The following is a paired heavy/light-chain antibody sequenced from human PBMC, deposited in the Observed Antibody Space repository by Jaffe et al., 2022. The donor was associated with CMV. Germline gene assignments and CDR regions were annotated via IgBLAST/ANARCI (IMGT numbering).Heavy chain of an antibody. CDR2: INHSGST. V-gene: IGHV4-34*01. CDR1: GGSFSGYY. Sequence: QVQLQQWGAGLLKPSETLSLTCAVYGGSFSGYYWSWIRQPPGKGLEWIGEINHSGSTNYNPSLKSRVTISVDTSKNQFSLKLSSVTAADTAVYYCARVGLYCSGGSCYGGPFYYYYYMDVWGKGTTVTVSS. J-gene: IGHJ6*03. D-gene: IGHD2-15*01. CDR3: ARVGLYCSGGSCYGGPFYYYYYMDV.
Light chain of an antibody. Sequence: DIQMTQSPSSLSASVGDRVTITCRASQSISSYLNWYQQKPGKAPKLLIYAASSLQSGVPSRFSGSGSGTDFTLTISSLQPEDFATYYCQQRGTFGPGTKVDIK. CDR2: AAS. V-gene: IGKV1-39*01. CDR1: QSISSY. CDR3: QQRGT. J-gene: IGKJ3*01.